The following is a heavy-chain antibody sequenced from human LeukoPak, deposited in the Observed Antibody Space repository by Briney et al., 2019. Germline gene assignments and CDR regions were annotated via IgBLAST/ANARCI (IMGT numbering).Heavy chain of an antibody. CDR1: GYSFTSYY. Sequence: GGSVKVSCMASGYSFTSYYMHWVRQAPGQGLEWMRIINPSGGSTSYAQKFQGRVTMTRDMSTSTVYMELSSLRSDDTAVYYCARDHMPRSGSYGGGWFDPWGQGTLVTVSS. V-gene: IGHV1-46*01. J-gene: IGHJ5*02. CDR2: INPSGGST. D-gene: IGHD1-26*01. CDR3: ARDHMPRSGSYGGGWFDP.